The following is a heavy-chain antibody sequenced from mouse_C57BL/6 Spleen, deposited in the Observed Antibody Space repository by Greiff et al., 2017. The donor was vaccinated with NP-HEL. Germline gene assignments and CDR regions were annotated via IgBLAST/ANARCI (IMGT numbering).Heavy chain of an antibody. CDR1: GFTFSDYG. CDR2: ISSGSSTI. Sequence: EVQVVESGGGLVKPGGSLKLSCAASGFTFSDYGMHWVRQAPEKGLEWVAYISSGSSTIYYADTVKGRFTISRYNGKNTLFLQMTSLRSEDTSMYYCARFLPVYAMDYWGQGTSVTVSS. J-gene: IGHJ4*01. CDR3: ARFLPVYAMDY. D-gene: IGHD2-1*01. V-gene: IGHV5-17*01.